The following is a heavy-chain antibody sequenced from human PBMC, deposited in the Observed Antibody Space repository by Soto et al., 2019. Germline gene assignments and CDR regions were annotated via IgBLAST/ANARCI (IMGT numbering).Heavy chain of an antibody. V-gene: IGHV1-18*04. CDR1: GYTFTSSG. J-gene: IGHJ4*02. D-gene: IGHD5-12*01. CDR2: ISGHNGVT. Sequence: QVQLVQSGPEVKKPEASVNVSCKTSGYTFTSSGISWVRQAPGQGPEWMGWISGHNGVTNFARNFQDRVTLTIDSSTTTAYMEVRSLSFADTAIYYCARDQGGYGILDDWGQGTLVTVSS. CDR3: ARDQGGYGILDD.